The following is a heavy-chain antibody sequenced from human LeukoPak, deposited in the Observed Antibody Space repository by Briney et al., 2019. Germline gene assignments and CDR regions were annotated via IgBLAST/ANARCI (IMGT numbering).Heavy chain of an antibody. CDR2: ISSSSSYI. J-gene: IGHJ4*02. CDR3: ARQDGGGYCSGGSCSYQYYFDY. Sequence: PGGSLRLSCAASGFTLSSYSMNWVRQAPGKGLEWVSSISSSSSYIYYADSVKGRFTISRDNAKNSLYLQMNSLRAEDTAVYYCARQDGGGYCSGGSCSYQYYFDYWGQGTLVTVSS. V-gene: IGHV3-21*01. CDR1: GFTLSSYS. D-gene: IGHD2-15*01.